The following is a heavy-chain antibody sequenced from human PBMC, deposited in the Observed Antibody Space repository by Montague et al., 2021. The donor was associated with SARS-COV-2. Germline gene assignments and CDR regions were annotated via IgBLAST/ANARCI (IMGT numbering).Heavy chain of an antibody. V-gene: IGHV4-61*01. Sequence: SETLSLTCTVSRDSISSHNYFWAWIRQPPGKGLEWIGYIYYSGSTNYNPSLKSRVTISVDTSKNQFSLKLSSVTAADTPVYYCARDPWRITIVGEVTRYGMDVWGHGTTVTVSS. CDR2: IYYSGST. CDR1: RDSISSHNYF. J-gene: IGHJ6*02. CDR3: ARDPWRITIVGEVTRYGMDV. D-gene: IGHD3-3*01.